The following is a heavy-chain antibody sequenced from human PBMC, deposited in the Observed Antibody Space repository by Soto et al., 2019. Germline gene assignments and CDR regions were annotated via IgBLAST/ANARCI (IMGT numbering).Heavy chain of an antibody. V-gene: IGHV3-30*18. D-gene: IGHD5-12*01. CDR3: AKDRYSGYDDGVDY. CDR2: ISYDGSNK. J-gene: IGHJ4*02. CDR1: GFTFSSYG. Sequence: QVQLVESGGGVVQPGRSLRLSCAASGFTFSSYGMHWVRQAPGKGLEWVAVISYDGSNKYYADSVKGRFTISRDNSKNTLYLQMNSLRAEDTAVYYCAKDRYSGYDDGVDYWGKGTLVTVSS.